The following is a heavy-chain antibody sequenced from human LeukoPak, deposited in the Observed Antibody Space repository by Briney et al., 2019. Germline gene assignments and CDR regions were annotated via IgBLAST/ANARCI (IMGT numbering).Heavy chain of an antibody. Sequence: GGSLRLSCAVSGFTFSNAWMSWVRQAPGKGLEWVGRIKSKPDGGTTDYAAPVKGRFTISRDDSKNTLYLQMNSLKTEDTAMYYCTTGDYGDYGFYDYWGQGTLVTVSS. D-gene: IGHD4-17*01. J-gene: IGHJ4*02. V-gene: IGHV3-15*01. CDR3: TTGDYGDYGFYDY. CDR2: IKSKPDGGTT. CDR1: GFTFSNAW.